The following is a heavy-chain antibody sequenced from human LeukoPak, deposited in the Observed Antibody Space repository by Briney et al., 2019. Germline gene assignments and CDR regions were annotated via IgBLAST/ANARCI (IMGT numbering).Heavy chain of an antibody. V-gene: IGHV4-39*01. Sequence: SETLSLTCTVSGGSIRSYYWGWIRQPPGKGLEWIGSIYYSGSTYYNPSLKSRVTISVDTSKNQFSLKLSSVTAADTAVYYCARREAQDPDDDYYDSSGYPSQYFQHWGQGTLVTVSS. D-gene: IGHD3-22*01. CDR2: IYYSGST. J-gene: IGHJ1*01. CDR1: GGSIRSYY. CDR3: ARREAQDPDDDYYDSSGYPSQYFQH.